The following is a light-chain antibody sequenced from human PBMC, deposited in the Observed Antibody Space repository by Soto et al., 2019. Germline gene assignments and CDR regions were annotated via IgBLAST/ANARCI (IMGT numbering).Light chain of an antibody. CDR3: GTWDSSLSAGV. CDR1: SSNIGNNY. Sequence: QSVLTQPPSVSAAPGQKVTISCSGSSSNIGNNYVSWYQQLPGTAPKLLIYDNNKRPSGIPDRFSGSKSGTSATLGITGLQTVDEADYYCGTWDSSLSAGVFGGGTK. J-gene: IGLJ3*02. CDR2: DNN. V-gene: IGLV1-51*01.